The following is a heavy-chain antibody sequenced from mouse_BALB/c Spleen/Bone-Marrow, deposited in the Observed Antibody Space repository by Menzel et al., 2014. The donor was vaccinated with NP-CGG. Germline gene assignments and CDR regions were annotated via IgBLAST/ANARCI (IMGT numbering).Heavy chain of an antibody. V-gene: IGHV1-7*01. D-gene: IGHD3-1*01. CDR3: ARGKGSGYVWFAY. Sequence: QVQLQQSGAELAKPGASVKMSCKASSYTFTSYWMHWVKQRPGQGLEWIGYINPSTGYTEYNQKFKDKATLTADKSSSAAYMHLSSLTSEDSAVYYCARGKGSGYVWFAYWGQGTLVTVSA. J-gene: IGHJ3*01. CDR1: SYTFTSYW. CDR2: INPSTGYT.